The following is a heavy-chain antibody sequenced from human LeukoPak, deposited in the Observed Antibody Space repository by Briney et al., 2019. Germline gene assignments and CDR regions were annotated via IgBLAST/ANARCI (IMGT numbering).Heavy chain of an antibody. CDR2: IRYSGKT. J-gene: IGHJ6*02. V-gene: IGHV4-39*01. CDR1: GGSISSSSDY. CDR3: ARHDPVGHFLRGMDV. Sequence: SETLSLTCTVSGGSISSSSDYWGWIRQPPGKGLEWIGSIRYSGKTYYNPSLKSRVTMSVDTSKSQFSLRLSSVTAADTAVYYCARHDPVGHFLRGMDVWGQGTTVTVSS. D-gene: IGHD2/OR15-2a*01.